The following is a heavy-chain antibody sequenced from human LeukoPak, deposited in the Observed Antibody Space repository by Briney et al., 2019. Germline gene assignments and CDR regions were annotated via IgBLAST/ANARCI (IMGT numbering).Heavy chain of an antibody. V-gene: IGHV1-69*06. D-gene: IGHD1-26*01. CDR3: ACQIEVGATHRGFYYYMDV. Sequence: ASVKVSCKASGGTFSSYAISWVRQAPGQGHEWVGGIIPMFGTANYAQKFQGRVTITADKSTSTAYMELSSLRSEDTAVYYCACQIEVGATHRGFYYYMDVWGKGTTVTVSS. CDR1: GGTFSSYA. J-gene: IGHJ6*03. CDR2: IIPMFGTA.